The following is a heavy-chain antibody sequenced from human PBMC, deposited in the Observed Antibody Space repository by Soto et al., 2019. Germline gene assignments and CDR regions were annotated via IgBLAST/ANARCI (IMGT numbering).Heavy chain of an antibody. CDR2: IYHSGST. CDR1: GGSISSSSW. D-gene: IGHD5-18*01. V-gene: IGHV4-4*02. J-gene: IGHJ4*02. CDR3: ASHRGNTYGPYDY. Sequence: QVQLQESGPGLVEPSGTLALSCDVSGGSISSSSWWSRIRQPPGKGLEWIGEIYHSGSTNYNPSLKRRVTISVDKSKNQFSLKVTSVTAAVTAVYYCASHRGNTYGPYDYWGQGTLVTVSS.